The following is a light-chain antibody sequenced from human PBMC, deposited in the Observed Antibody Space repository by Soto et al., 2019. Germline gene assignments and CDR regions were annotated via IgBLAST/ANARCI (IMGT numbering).Light chain of an antibody. J-gene: IGKJ1*01. CDR3: QQCGSSPWT. V-gene: IGKV3-20*01. CDR1: QSVSSY. CDR2: AAS. Sequence: EIVLTQSPATLSLSPGERATLSCRASQSVSSYLAWYQQKPGQAPRLLIYAASSRAPGIPARFSGGGSGTDFTLTISRLEPEDFAVYYCQQCGSSPWTFGQGTKVDIK.